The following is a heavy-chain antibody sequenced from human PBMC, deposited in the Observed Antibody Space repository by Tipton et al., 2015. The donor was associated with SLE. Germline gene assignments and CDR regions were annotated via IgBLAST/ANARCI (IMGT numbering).Heavy chain of an antibody. CDR1: GGSISSSSSYY. J-gene: IGHJ4*02. CDR3: ARGGLGRGFDY. Sequence: TLSLTCAVYGGSISSSSSYYWAWIRQPPGKGVEWIGEINHRGSTNYNPSLKSRVTISVDTSKNQFSLKLSSVTAADTAVYYCARGGLGRGFDYWGQGTLVTVSS. D-gene: IGHD3-10*01. CDR2: INHRGST. V-gene: IGHV4-34*01.